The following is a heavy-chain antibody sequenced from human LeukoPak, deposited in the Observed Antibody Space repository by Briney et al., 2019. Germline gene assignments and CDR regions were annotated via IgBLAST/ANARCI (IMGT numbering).Heavy chain of an antibody. J-gene: IGHJ4*02. V-gene: IGHV3-33*01. CDR2: IWFDGSNK. CDR1: GFTFSSYG. Sequence: GGSLRLSCAASGFTFSSYGMHWVRQAPGKGLEWVAVIWFDGSNKNYADSVKGRFTISRDNSKNTVYLQMNSLRAEDTAVYYCVGLGENYWGQGTLVTVSS. CDR3: VGLGENY. D-gene: IGHD3-10*01.